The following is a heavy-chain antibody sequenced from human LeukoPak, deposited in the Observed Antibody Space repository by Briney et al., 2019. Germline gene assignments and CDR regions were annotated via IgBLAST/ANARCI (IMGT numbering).Heavy chain of an antibody. CDR3: ASVRAVAGLDY. Sequence: SETLSLTCTVSGASVNSGSSYWSWIRQPPGKRLEWIGYIYYSGSTNYNPSLKSRVTISVDTSKDQFSLKLSSVTAADTAVYYCASVRAVAGLDYWGQGTLVTVSS. CDR2: IYYSGST. V-gene: IGHV4-61*01. D-gene: IGHD6-19*01. CDR1: GASVNSGSSY. J-gene: IGHJ4*02.